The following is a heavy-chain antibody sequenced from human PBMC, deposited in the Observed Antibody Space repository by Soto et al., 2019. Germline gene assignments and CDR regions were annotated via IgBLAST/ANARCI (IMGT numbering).Heavy chain of an antibody. J-gene: IGHJ4*02. CDR2: ISYDGSNK. Sequence: QVQLVESGGGVVQPGRSLRLSCAASGFTFSSYAMHWVRQAPGKGLEWVAVISYDGSNKYYADSVKGRFTISRDNSKNTLYLQMNSLRAEDTAVYYCARDEYGAYDYWGQGTLVTVSS. D-gene: IGHD4-17*01. V-gene: IGHV3-30-3*01. CDR1: GFTFSSYA. CDR3: ARDEYGAYDY.